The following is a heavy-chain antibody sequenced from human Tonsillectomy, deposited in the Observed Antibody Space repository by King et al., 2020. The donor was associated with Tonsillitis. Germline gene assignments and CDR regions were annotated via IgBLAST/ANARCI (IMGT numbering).Heavy chain of an antibody. J-gene: IGHJ4*02. CDR2: MNPNSGNT. D-gene: IGHD4-17*01. CDR1: GYTFTSYD. Sequence: QLVQSGAEVKKPGASVKVSCKASGYTFTSYDINWVRQATGQGLEWMGWMNPNSGNTGFAQKFQGKVTMTRNTSIRTAYMELSSLRSEDTAVYYCATFYSTVTTNPFDYWGQGSLVTVSS. V-gene: IGHV1-8*01. CDR3: ATFYSTVTTNPFDY.